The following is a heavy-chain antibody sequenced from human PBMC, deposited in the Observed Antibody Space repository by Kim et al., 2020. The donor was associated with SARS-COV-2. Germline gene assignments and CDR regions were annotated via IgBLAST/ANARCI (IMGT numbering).Heavy chain of an antibody. CDR3: ARLDLVVVPAATGRGVHWFDP. V-gene: IGHV5-10-1*01. Sequence: GESLKISCKGSGYSFTSYWISWVRQMPGKGLEWMGRIDPSDSYTNYSPSFQGHVTISADKSISTAYLQWSSLKASDTAMYYCARLDLVVVPAATGRGVHWFDPWGQGTLVTVSS. J-gene: IGHJ5*02. D-gene: IGHD2-2*01. CDR1: GYSFTSYW. CDR2: IDPSDSYT.